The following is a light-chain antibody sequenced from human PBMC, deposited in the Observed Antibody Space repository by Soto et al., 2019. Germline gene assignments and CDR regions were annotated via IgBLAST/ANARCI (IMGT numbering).Light chain of an antibody. J-gene: IGKJ3*01. CDR3: QQYYNTPLT. Sequence: DIVMTQSPDSLAVSLGERATINCKSSQSVLYSSNNKNYLAWYQQKPGQPPKLLIYWASTRESGVPDRFSGSGSGTDFTLTISSLQAEDVAVYYCQQYYNTPLTFGPGPKVDI. CDR2: WAS. CDR1: QSVLYSSNNKNY. V-gene: IGKV4-1*01.